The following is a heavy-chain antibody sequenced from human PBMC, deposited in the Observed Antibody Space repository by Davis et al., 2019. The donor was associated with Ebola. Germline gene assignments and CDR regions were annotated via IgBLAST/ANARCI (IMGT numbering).Heavy chain of an antibody. CDR1: GGSISSSSYY. J-gene: IGHJ4*02. CDR3: ASMIVDYFDY. CDR2: IYYSGST. D-gene: IGHD3-22*01. Sequence: GSLRLSCTVSGGSISSSSYYWGWIRQPPGKGLEWIGSIYYSGSTYYNPSLKSRVTISVDTSKNQFSLKLSSVTAADTAVYYCASMIVDYFDYWGQGTLVTVSS. V-gene: IGHV4-39*01.